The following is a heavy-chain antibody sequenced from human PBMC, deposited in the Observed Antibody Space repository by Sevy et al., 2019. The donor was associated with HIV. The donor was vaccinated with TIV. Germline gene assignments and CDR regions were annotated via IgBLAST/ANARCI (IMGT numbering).Heavy chain of an antibody. CDR2: INPSGGST. CDR3: AGDTDYYGSGTSRPGNWFDP. Sequence: ASVKVSCKASGYTFTSYYMHWVRQAPGQGLEWMGIINPSGGSTSYAQKFQGRVTMTRDTSTSTVYMVLSSLGAEDTAVYYWAGDTDYYGSGTSRPGNWFDPWGQGTLVTVSS. V-gene: IGHV1-46*01. J-gene: IGHJ5*02. CDR1: GYTFTSYY. D-gene: IGHD3-10*01.